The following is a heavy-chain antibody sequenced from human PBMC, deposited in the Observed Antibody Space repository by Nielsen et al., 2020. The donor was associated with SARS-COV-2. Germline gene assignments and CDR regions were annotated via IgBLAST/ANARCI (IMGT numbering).Heavy chain of an antibody. CDR1: GFTFDDYA. CDR3: AKDPYGDYSFDY. V-gene: IGHV3-9*01. Sequence: SLKISCAASGFTFDDYAMHWVRQAPGKGLEWASGISWNSGSIGYADSVKGRFTISRDNAKNSLYLQMNSLRAEDTALYYCAKDPYGDYSFDYWGQGTLVTVSS. CDR2: ISWNSGSI. D-gene: IGHD4-17*01. J-gene: IGHJ4*02.